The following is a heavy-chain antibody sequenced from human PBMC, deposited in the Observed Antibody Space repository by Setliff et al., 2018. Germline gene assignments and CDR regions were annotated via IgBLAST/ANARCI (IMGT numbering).Heavy chain of an antibody. CDR2: VYYNGAA. CDR1: GGSLSTYY. D-gene: IGHD5-12*01. V-gene: IGHV4-59*01. J-gene: IGHJ4*02. Sequence: SETLSLTCTVSGGSLSTYYWSWIRQSPGRGLEYIGYVYYNGAAVYSPSLKSRVTLSVDTSKNQFSLKLTSVTAADTAVYYCARGGTFRYFDYWGQGTPVTVSS. CDR3: ARGGTFRYFDY.